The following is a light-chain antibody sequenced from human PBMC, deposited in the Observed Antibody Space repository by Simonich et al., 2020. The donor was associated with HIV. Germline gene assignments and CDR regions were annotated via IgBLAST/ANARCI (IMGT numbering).Light chain of an antibody. J-gene: IGLJ3*02. CDR3: SSYTSSSTWV. CDR2: EGN. Sequence: QSALTQPVSVSGSPGQSITISCTGTSSDVGGYNLVSWYQQHPGKAPKLMIYEGNKRPSGVSNRFSGSKSGNTASLTISGLQAEDEADYFCSSYTSSSTWVFGGGTKLTVL. V-gene: IGLV2-14*02. CDR1: SSDVGGYNL.